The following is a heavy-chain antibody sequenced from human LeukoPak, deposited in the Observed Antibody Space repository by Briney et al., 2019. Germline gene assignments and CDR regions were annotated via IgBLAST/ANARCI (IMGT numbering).Heavy chain of an antibody. CDR3: ARDGWFGELDKDHFDY. D-gene: IGHD3-10*01. Sequence: GGSLRLSCAASGLSFRSYGMHWVRQAPGKGLEWVAIIYYDGSNKYYADSVKGRFTISRDNSKNTLVLQMNSLRAEDTAVYYCARDGWFGELDKDHFDYWGQGTLVTVSS. CDR1: GLSFRSYG. CDR2: IYYDGSNK. J-gene: IGHJ4*02. V-gene: IGHV3-33*01.